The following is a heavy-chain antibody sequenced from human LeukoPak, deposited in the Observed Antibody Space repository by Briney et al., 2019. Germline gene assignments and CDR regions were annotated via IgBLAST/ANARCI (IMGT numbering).Heavy chain of an antibody. D-gene: IGHD2-15*01. CDR3: ARLGSYCSGGSCYFPYYYYMDV. CDR2: IYTGGTT. J-gene: IGHJ6*03. V-gene: IGHV4-4*07. CDR1: GGSISSYY. Sequence: SETLSLTCTVSGGSISSYYWSWIRQPAGKGLEWIGRIYTGGTTHYNPSLKSRVTMSVDTSKNQFSLKLSSVTAADTAVYYCARLGSYCSGGSCYFPYYYYMDVWGKGTTVTVSS.